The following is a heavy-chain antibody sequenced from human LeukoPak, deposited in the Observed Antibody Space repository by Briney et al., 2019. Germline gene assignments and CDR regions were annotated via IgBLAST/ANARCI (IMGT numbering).Heavy chain of an antibody. CDR2: INPNSGGT. Sequence: ASVKVSCKASGYTFTGYYMHWVRQAPGQGLEWMGWINPNSGGTNYAQKFQGWVTMTRDTSISTAYMELSSLRSEDTAVYYCARDLPNGYYYDSSGAFDYWGQGTLVTVSS. D-gene: IGHD3-22*01. CDR3: ARDLPNGYYYDSSGAFDY. V-gene: IGHV1-2*04. J-gene: IGHJ4*02. CDR1: GYTFTGYY.